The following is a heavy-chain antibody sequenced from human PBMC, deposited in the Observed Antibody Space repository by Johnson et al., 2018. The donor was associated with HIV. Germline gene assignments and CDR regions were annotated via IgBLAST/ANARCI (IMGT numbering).Heavy chain of an antibody. V-gene: IGHV3-7*03. CDR2: IKQNGSEK. Sequence: VQLVESGGGLVQPGGSLRLSCAASGFTFSSYWMSWVRQAPGKGLEWVANIKQNGSEKYYVDSAKGRFTISRDNAKNSLFLQMNSLRAEDTAVYYCARPRIEVLPAGAFDIWGPGTMVTVSS. J-gene: IGHJ3*02. CDR3: ARPRIEVLPAGAFDI. CDR1: GFTFSSYW. D-gene: IGHD2-2*01.